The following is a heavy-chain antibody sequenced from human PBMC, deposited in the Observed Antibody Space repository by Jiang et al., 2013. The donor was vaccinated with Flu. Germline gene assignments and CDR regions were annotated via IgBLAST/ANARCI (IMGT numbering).Heavy chain of an antibody. Sequence: GAEVKKPGESLRISCKGFWIHLHQLLDHLGAPDARERPGVDGRIDPADSHTNYSPSFQGHVTISADNSISTAYLQWSSLKASDTAMYYCARHLIRASGWDQYYLDHWGQGTLVTVSS. V-gene: IGHV5-10-1*01. J-gene: IGHJ4*02. CDR1: IHLHQLL. D-gene: IGHD6-19*01. CDR3: ARHLIRASGWDQYYLDH. CDR2: IDPADSHT.